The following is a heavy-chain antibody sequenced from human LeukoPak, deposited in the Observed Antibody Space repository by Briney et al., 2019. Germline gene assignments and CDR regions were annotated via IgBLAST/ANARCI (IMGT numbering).Heavy chain of an antibody. CDR3: ARQGNQLLYYFYYLDV. CDR2: ISPIFNRP. Sequence: SVKVSCKASGGNFRNFAISWVRQAPGEGLEWMGGISPIFNRPHYAPKFQGRVTITADESTSTAYMEMSGVRSDDTAVYFCARQGNQLLYYFYYLDVWGNGTTVTVSS. CDR1: GGNFRNFA. V-gene: IGHV1-69*13. D-gene: IGHD1-14*01. J-gene: IGHJ6*03.